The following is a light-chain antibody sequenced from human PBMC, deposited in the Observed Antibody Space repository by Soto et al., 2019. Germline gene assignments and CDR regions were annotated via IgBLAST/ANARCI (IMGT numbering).Light chain of an antibody. CDR3: SSYTISSTPVA. V-gene: IGLV2-14*01. CDR1: SSDVGGYNY. J-gene: IGLJ2*01. Sequence: QSVLTQPASVSGSPGQSITISCTRTSSDVGGYNYVSWYQQHPGKAPKLVIYDVSNRPSGVSNRFSGSKSGNTASLSISGLQAEDEADYYCSSYTISSTPVAFGGGTKLTVL. CDR2: DVS.